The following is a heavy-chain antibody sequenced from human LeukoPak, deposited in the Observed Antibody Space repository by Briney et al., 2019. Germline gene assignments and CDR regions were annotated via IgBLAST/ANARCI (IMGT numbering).Heavy chain of an antibody. D-gene: IGHD1-1*01. V-gene: IGHV3-48*04. CDR3: ATTGNFYDMDV. Sequence: GGSLRLSCAASGFAFFSTSIHWVRQAPGKGLEWLSYSSTVTGNTYYAGSVKGRFTISRDNAKSSLNLQMSSLRAEDTAVYFCATTGNFYDMDVWGKGTTVTVSS. CDR2: SSTVTGNT. CDR1: GFAFFSTS. J-gene: IGHJ6*03.